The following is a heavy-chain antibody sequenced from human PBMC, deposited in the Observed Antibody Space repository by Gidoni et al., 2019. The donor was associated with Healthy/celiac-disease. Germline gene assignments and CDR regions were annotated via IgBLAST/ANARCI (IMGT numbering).Heavy chain of an antibody. CDR3: ARLYQGGEQQPGGGYYYGMDV. V-gene: IGHV5-51*01. CDR1: GYSFTSYW. CDR2: IYPGDADT. J-gene: IGHJ6*02. D-gene: IGHD6-13*01. Sequence: EVQLVQSGAEVKQPGGSLKISCKGSGYSFTSYWIGWVRQMPGKGLEWMGIIYPGDADTRYGPSFQGQVTSSADKSISTAYLQWSSLKASDTAMYYCARLYQGGEQQPGGGYYYGMDVWGQGTTVTVSS.